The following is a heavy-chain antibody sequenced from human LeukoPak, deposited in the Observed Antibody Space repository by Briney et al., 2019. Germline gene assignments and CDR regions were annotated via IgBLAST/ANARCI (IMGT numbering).Heavy chain of an antibody. CDR1: GFTFSSYG. Sequence: AGGSLRLSCAASGFTFSSYGMHWVRQAPGKGLEWVAVIWYDGSNKYYADSVKGRFTISRDNSKNTLYLQMNSLRAEDTAVYYCARKYSSGWSDYWGQGTLVTVSS. CDR2: IWYDGSNK. D-gene: IGHD6-19*01. V-gene: IGHV3-33*01. J-gene: IGHJ4*02. CDR3: ARKYSSGWSDY.